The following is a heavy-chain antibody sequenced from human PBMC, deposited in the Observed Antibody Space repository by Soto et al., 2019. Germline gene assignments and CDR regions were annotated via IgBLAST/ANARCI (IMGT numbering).Heavy chain of an antibody. Sequence: GGSLRLSCAASGFTFSSYGMHWVRQAPGKGLEWVAVIWYDGSNKYYADSVKGRFTISRDNSKNTLYLQMNSLRAEDTAVYYCARAYYYDSSGYYWQLGGEACYGMDVWGQGTTVTVSS. CDR2: IWYDGSNK. CDR3: ARAYYYDSSGYYWQLGGEACYGMDV. D-gene: IGHD3-22*01. V-gene: IGHV3-33*01. J-gene: IGHJ6*02. CDR1: GFTFSSYG.